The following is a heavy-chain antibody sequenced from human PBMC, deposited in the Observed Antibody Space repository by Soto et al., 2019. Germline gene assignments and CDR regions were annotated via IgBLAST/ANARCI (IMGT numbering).Heavy chain of an antibody. CDR3: ARGTGAFDI. CDR2: IWYDGSNK. Sequence: GGSLRPSCPASGFTFSSYCMHWVRQAPGKGLEWVAFIWYDGSNKYNAASGKGRFTISRXKSKNTLYLQMNTLRAEDTAVYYCARGTGAFDIWGQGTMVTV. J-gene: IGHJ3*02. CDR1: GFTFSSYC. V-gene: IGHV3-30*02.